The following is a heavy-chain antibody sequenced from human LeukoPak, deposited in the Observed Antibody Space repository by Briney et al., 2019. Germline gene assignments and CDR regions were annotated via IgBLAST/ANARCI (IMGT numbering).Heavy chain of an antibody. V-gene: IGHV3-9*01. CDR3: AKDEEIYTTAVAGKNGFDY. CDR1: GFTFDDYA. CDR2: ISWNSGSI. J-gene: IGHJ4*02. Sequence: GRSLRLSCAASGFTFDDYAMHWVRQAPGKGLEWVSGISWNSGSIGYADSVKGRFTISRDNAKNSLYLQMNSLRVEDTALYYCAKDEEIYTTAVAGKNGFDYWGQGTLVTVSS. D-gene: IGHD6-19*01.